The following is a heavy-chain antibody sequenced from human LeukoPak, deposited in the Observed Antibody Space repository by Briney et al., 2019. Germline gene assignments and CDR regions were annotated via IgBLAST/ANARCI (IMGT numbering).Heavy chain of an antibody. D-gene: IGHD6-13*01. CDR2: IKQDGSEK. CDR3: ARDHIAAAWTFDY. Sequence: GGSLRLSCTASRFSFSRYSMNWVRQAPGKGLEWVANIKQDGSEKYYVDSVKGRFTISRDNAKNSLYLQMNSLRAEDTAVYYCARDHIAAAWTFDYWGQGTLVTVSS. J-gene: IGHJ4*02. CDR1: RFSFSRYS. V-gene: IGHV3-7*01.